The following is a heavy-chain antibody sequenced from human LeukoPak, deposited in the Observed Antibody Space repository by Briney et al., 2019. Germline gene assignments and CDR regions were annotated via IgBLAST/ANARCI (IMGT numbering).Heavy chain of an antibody. CDR1: GFTFSSYA. CDR2: ISGSGGST. D-gene: IGHD1-26*01. V-gene: IGHV3-23*01. Sequence: PGGSLRLSCAASGFTFSSYAMSWVRQAPGKGLEWVSAISGSGGSTYYADSVKGRFTISRDNSKNTLYLQMNSLRAEDTAVYYCANSAGLGSYWYDAFDIWGQGTMVTVSS. CDR3: ANSAGLGSYWYDAFDI. J-gene: IGHJ3*02.